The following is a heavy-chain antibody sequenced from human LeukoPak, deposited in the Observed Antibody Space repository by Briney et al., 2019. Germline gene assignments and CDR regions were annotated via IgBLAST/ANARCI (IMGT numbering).Heavy chain of an antibody. CDR1: GYTFSGYY. D-gene: IGHD3-10*01. CDR2: INPNSGGT. V-gene: IGHV1-2*02. CDR3: ARGLTMVRGVSGY. J-gene: IGHJ4*02. Sequence: WASLTLSCTASGYTFSGYYMHWVRQPPGQGLEWMGWINPNSGGTNYAQKFQGRVTMTRDTSISTAYMELSRLRSDDTAVYYCARGLTMVRGVSGYWGQGTLVTVSS.